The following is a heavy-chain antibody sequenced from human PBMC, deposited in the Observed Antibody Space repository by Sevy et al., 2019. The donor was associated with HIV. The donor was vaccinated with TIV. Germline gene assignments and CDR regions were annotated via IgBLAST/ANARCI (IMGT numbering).Heavy chain of an antibody. CDR2: IYYSGST. D-gene: IGHD3-22*01. Sequence: SETLSLTCTVSGGSISSYYWSWIRQPPGKGLEWIGYIYYSGSTNYNPALKSRVTISVDTSKNQFSLKLSSVTAADTAVYYCASHYYDSSCYGAFDIWGQGTMVTVSS. J-gene: IGHJ3*02. CDR3: ASHYYDSSCYGAFDI. V-gene: IGHV4-59*01. CDR1: GGSISSYY.